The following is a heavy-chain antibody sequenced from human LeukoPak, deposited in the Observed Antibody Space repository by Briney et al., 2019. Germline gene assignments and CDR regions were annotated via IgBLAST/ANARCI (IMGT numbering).Heavy chain of an antibody. CDR3: VSGSYSVAFDI. Sequence: SETLSLTCTVSGGSVSSGSYYWSWIRQPPGKGLEWIGYIYYSGSTNYNPSLKSRVTISVDTSKNQFSLKLSSVTAADTAVYYCVSGSYSVAFDIWGQGIMVTVSS. CDR1: GGSVSSGSYY. J-gene: IGHJ3*02. CDR2: IYYSGST. V-gene: IGHV4-61*01. D-gene: IGHD1-26*01.